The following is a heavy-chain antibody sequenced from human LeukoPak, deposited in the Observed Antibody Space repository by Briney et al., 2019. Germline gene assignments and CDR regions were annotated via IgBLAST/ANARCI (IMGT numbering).Heavy chain of an antibody. Sequence: SVKVSCKASGGTFSSYAISWVRQAPGQGLEWMGGIIPIFGTANYAQKFQGRVTMTRDASISTAYMELSRLRSDDTAVYYCARYYGDYGPEPDAFDIWGQGTMVTVSS. CDR2: IIPIFGTA. J-gene: IGHJ3*02. D-gene: IGHD4-17*01. CDR3: ARYYGDYGPEPDAFDI. CDR1: GGTFSSYA. V-gene: IGHV1-69*05.